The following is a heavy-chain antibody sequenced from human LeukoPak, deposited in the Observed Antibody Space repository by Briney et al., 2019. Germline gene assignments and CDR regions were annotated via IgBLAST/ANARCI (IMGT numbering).Heavy chain of an antibody. CDR2: IYASGST. CDR3: ARSSGGYSSSSRFNY. J-gene: IGHJ4*02. D-gene: IGHD6-6*01. Sequence: SETLSLTCTVSGRSISSYYWSWTRQPAGKGLEWIGRIYASGSTNYNPSLKSRVTMSVDTSKNQFSLKLSSVTAADTAVYYCARSSGGYSSSSRFNYWGQGTLVTVSS. CDR1: GRSISSYY. V-gene: IGHV4-4*07.